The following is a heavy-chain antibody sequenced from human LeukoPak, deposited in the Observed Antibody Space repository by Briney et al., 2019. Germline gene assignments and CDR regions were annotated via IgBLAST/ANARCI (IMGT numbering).Heavy chain of an antibody. D-gene: IGHD5-12*01. V-gene: IGHV4-59*08. J-gene: IGHJ4*02. CDR1: GGSISSYY. CDR3: ARLDSGYEVDY. CDR2: IYYSGST. Sequence: PSETLSLTCTVSGGSISSYYWSWIRQPPGKGLEWIGYIYYSGSTNYNPSLKSRVTISVDTSKNQFSLKLSSVTAADTAVYYCARLDSGYEVDYWGQGTLVTVSS.